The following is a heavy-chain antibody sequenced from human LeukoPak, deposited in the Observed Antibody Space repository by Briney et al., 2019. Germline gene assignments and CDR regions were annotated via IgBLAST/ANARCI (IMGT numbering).Heavy chain of an antibody. V-gene: IGHV1-18*01. CDR3: ARGYGSGSYYNPGFVDY. Sequence: ASVKVSCKASGYTFTSYGISWVRQAPGQGLEWMGWISAYNGNTNYAQRLQGRVTMTTDTSTSTAYMELRSLRSDDTAVYYCARGYGSGSYYNPGFVDYWGQGTLVTVSS. CDR1: GYTFTSYG. CDR2: ISAYNGNT. J-gene: IGHJ4*02. D-gene: IGHD3-10*01.